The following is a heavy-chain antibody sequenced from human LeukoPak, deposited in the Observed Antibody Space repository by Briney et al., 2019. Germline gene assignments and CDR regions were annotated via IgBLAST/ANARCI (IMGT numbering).Heavy chain of an antibody. D-gene: IGHD4-17*01. V-gene: IGHV1-18*01. CDR2: ISGFNGDT. CDR3: ARDLSIRAVTTFYYFDY. Sequence: ASVKVSCKASGYIFSKYGITWVRQAPGQGLEWMGWISGFNGDTNYAQGLQGRVTMTTDTSTSTAYMELRSLGSDDTAVYYCARDLSIRAVTTFYYFDYWGQGTLVTVSS. J-gene: IGHJ4*02. CDR1: GYIFSKYG.